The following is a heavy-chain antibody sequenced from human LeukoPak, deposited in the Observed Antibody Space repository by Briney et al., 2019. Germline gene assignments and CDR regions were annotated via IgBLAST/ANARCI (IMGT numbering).Heavy chain of an antibody. J-gene: IGHJ4*02. Sequence: GGSLRLPCAASGFTFSGSAMHWVRQASGKGLEWVGRIRSKANSYATAYAASVKGRFTISRDDSKNTAYLQMNSLKTEDTAVYYCARVFSGYYLFDYWGQGILVTVSS. V-gene: IGHV3-73*01. CDR1: GFTFSGSA. CDR2: IRSKANSYAT. CDR3: ARVFSGYYLFDY. D-gene: IGHD3-22*01.